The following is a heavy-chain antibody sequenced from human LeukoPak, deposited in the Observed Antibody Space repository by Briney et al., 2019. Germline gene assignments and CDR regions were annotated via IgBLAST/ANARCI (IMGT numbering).Heavy chain of an antibody. J-gene: IGHJ4*02. CDR2: INHSGST. Sequence: SETLSLTCAVYGGSFSGYYWSWIRQPPGKGLEWIGEINHSGSTNYNPSLKSRVTISVDTSQNQFSLKLNSVTAADTAVYYCTRDRGQWVGFDYWGQGTLVTVSS. CDR3: TRDRGQWVGFDY. D-gene: IGHD6-19*01. V-gene: IGHV4-34*01. CDR1: GGSFSGYY.